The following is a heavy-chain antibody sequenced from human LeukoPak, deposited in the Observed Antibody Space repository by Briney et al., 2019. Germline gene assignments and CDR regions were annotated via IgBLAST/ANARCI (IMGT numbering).Heavy chain of an antibody. CDR3: ARADNLNAFDY. D-gene: IGHD1-1*01. CDR1: GGSISSGGYF. V-gene: IGHV4-31*03. CDR2: ISSSGST. J-gene: IGHJ4*02. Sequence: SETLSLTCTVSGGSISSGGYFWSWIRQHPGKGLVWIGSISSSGSTLYSPSLKRRVTISVDTSKNQFSLNLSSVTAADTAVYYCARADNLNAFDYWGQGTRVTVSS.